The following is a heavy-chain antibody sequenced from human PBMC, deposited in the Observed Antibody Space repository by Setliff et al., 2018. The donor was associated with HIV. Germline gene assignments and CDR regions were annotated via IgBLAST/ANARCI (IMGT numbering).Heavy chain of an antibody. CDR3: VRGGGEHYDFLSGHYTPWGDF. CDR2: ISFSGTT. V-gene: IGHV4-34*01. D-gene: IGHD3-3*01. CDR1: GGPLSGYF. J-gene: IGHJ4*02. Sequence: SETLSLTCAVYGGPLSGYFWSWIRQSPGKGLEWIGEISFSGTTNYNPSLKSRVTISIDTSKEGFSLQLTSVTRADTATYYCVRGGGEHYDFLSGHYTPWGDFWGQGTLVTVSS.